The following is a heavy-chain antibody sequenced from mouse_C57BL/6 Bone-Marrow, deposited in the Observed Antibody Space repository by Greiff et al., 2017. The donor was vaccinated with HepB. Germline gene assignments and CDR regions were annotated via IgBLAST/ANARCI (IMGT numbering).Heavy chain of an antibody. CDR1: GYTFTSYW. D-gene: IGHD2-4*01. CDR2: IDASDSYT. CDR3: STSYEYDRRYYAMDY. J-gene: IGHJ4*01. V-gene: IGHV1-50*01. Sequence: QVQLQQPGAELVKPGASVKLSCKASGYTFTSYWMQWVKQRPGQGLEWIGEIDASDSYTTYNQKFKGNATLTVDTASSTAYMQLSSLTSEDSAVYYCSTSYEYDRRYYAMDYWGQGTSVTVSS.